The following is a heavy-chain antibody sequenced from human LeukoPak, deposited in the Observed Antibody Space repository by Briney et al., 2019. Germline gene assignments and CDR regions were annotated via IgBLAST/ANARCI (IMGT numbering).Heavy chain of an antibody. CDR2: INPNSGGT. D-gene: IGHD2-15*01. CDR1: GYAFTGYY. CDR3: ARAVLVVAASLDY. Sequence: ASVKVSCKASGYAFTGYYMHWVRQAPGQGLEWMGWINPNSGGTNYAQKFQGRVTMTRDTSISTAYMELSRLRSDDTAVYYRARAVLVVAASLDYWGQGTLVTVSS. J-gene: IGHJ4*02. V-gene: IGHV1-2*02.